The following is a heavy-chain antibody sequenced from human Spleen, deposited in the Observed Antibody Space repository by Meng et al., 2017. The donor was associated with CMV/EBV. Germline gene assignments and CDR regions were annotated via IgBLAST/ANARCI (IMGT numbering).Heavy chain of an antibody. CDR2: INPNSGGT. D-gene: IGHD2-2*01. CDR1: GYTFTGYY. Sequence: ASVKVSCKASGYTFTGYYIHWVRQAPGQGLEWMGWINPNSGGTNYAQKFQGRVTMTRDTSISTAYMELSRLRSDDTAVYYCARLVVVPAAITSSRAGDYYYYYGMDVWGQGTTVTVSS. J-gene: IGHJ6*02. CDR3: ARLVVVPAAITSSRAGDYYYYYGMDV. V-gene: IGHV1-2*02.